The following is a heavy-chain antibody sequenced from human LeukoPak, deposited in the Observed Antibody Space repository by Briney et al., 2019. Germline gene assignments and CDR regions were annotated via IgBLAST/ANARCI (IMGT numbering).Heavy chain of an antibody. J-gene: IGHJ6*02. CDR2: TNQDGGET. V-gene: IGHV3-7*01. CDR1: GFTFTSHA. Sequence: GGSLRLSCATSGFTFTSHAMTWVRQAPGKGLEWVANTNQDGGETHYVDSVKGRFTISRDNAKYSLYLQMNSLRVEDTAVYYCAGNLMDVWGQGTTVTVSS. D-gene: IGHD4-23*01. CDR3: AGNLMDV.